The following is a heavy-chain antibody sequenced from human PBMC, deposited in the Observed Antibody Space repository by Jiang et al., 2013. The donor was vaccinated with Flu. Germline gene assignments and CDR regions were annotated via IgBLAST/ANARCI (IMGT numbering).Heavy chain of an antibody. D-gene: IGHD5-18*01. V-gene: IGHV7-4-1*02. CDR2: TGNP. CDR3: ARDPGGYSYGYPLGWFDP. Sequence: TGNPTYAQGFTGRFVFSLDTSVSTAYLQISSLKAEDTAVYYCARDPGGYSYGYPLGWFDPWGQGTLVTVSS. J-gene: IGHJ5*02.